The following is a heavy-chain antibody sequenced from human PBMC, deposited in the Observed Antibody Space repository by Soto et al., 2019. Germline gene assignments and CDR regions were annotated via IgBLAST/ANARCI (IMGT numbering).Heavy chain of an antibody. V-gene: IGHV3-11*01. CDR1: GFTFRDYY. Sequence: GVSLRLSCATSGFTFRDYYFSWIRQAPGKGLEWISYISHSGKTIYYADSVKGRFTISRDDAKNTLYLQMNSLRAEDTAMYYCKRRDSEAFAPWGHGAIVT. J-gene: IGHJ3*01. CDR2: ISHSGKTI. CDR3: KRRDSEAFAP.